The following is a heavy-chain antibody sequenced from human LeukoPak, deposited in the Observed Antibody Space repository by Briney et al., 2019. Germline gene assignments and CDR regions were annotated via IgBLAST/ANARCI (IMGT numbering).Heavy chain of an antibody. CDR1: GGTFNSYT. V-gene: IGHV1-69*10. D-gene: IGHD6-19*01. Sequence: GASVKVSCKTSGGTFNSYTFSWVRQAPGQGLEWMGRIIPLLDIANYAQKFQGRITMTADKSTTTAYMELSSLRSEDTAFYFCARERNSTGWYGHPGASDLWGQGTLVTVSS. J-gene: IGHJ3*01. CDR3: ARERNSTGWYGHPGASDL. CDR2: IIPLLDIA.